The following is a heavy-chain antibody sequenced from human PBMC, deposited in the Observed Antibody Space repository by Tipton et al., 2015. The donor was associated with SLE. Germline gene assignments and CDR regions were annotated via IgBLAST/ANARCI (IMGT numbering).Heavy chain of an antibody. CDR1: GYSISSGHY. J-gene: IGHJ4*02. D-gene: IGHD2-21*02. Sequence: TLSLTCTVSGYSISSGHYWGWIRQSPGKGLEWIGSISHSGNTYYNPSLQSRVSMSVDTSKNQVLVRLNSVTAADTAVYYCTRDAGGDTAFVYYFDDWGQGTLVTVSA. CDR2: ISHSGNT. V-gene: IGHV4-38-2*02. CDR3: TRDAGGDTAFVYYFDD.